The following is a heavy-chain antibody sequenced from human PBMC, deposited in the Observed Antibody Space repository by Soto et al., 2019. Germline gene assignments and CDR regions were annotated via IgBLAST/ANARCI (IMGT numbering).Heavy chain of an antibody. Sequence: SVKVSCKASGGTFNSYTSSWVRQAPGQGLEWMGRIIPILGIANYAQKFQGRVTITADKSTSTAYMELSSLRSEDTAVYYCARVLGGYSGYDESFAFDIWGQGTMVTVSS. CDR3: ARVLGGYSGYDESFAFDI. V-gene: IGHV1-69*02. J-gene: IGHJ3*02. CDR2: IIPILGIA. CDR1: GGTFNSYT. D-gene: IGHD5-12*01.